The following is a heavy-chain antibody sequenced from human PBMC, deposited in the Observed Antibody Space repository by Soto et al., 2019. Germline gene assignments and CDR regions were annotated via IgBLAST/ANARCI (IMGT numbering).Heavy chain of an antibody. Sequence: PSETLSLTCAVSGGSISSSDNSWSWIRQPPGKGLEWIGYISHSGSTYYNPSLKSRVTISVDRSNNQFSLKLSSVTAADTAVYYCAAGGGLPRYYWGQGTLVTVSS. CDR1: GGSISSSDNS. V-gene: IGHV4-30-2*01. CDR2: ISHSGST. J-gene: IGHJ4*02. CDR3: AAGGGLPRYY. D-gene: IGHD5-12*01.